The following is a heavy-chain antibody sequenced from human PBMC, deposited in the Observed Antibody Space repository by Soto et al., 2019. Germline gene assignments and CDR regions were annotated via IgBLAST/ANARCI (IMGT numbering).Heavy chain of an antibody. CDR2: TYYRSKWYN. V-gene: IGHV6-1*01. CDR1: GDSVSSNSAA. CDR3: ARFSPPSGLQDYYGMDV. J-gene: IGHJ6*02. Sequence: SQTLSLTCAISGDSVSSNSAAWNWIRQSPSRGLEWLGRTYYRSKWYNDYAVSVKSRITINPDTSKNQFSLQLNSVTPEDTAVYYCARFSPPSGLQDYYGMDVWGQGTTVTVSS. D-gene: IGHD6-19*01.